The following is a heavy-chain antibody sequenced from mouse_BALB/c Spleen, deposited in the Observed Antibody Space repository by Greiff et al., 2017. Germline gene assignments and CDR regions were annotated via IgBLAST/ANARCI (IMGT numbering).Heavy chain of an antibody. V-gene: IGHV14-3*02. CDR2: IDPANGNT. J-gene: IGHJ3*01. Sequence: DVQLQESGAELVKPGASVKLSCTASGFNIKDTYMHWVKQRPEQGLEWIGRIDPANGNTKYDPKFQGKATITADTSSNTAYPQLSSLTSEDTAVYYCARGDYGFWFAYWGQGTLVTVSA. CDR3: ARGDYGFWFAY. D-gene: IGHD2-2*01. CDR1: GFNIKDTY.